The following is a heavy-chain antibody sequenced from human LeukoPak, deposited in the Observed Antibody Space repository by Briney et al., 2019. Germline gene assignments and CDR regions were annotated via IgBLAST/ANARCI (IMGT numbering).Heavy chain of an antibody. J-gene: IGHJ4*02. Sequence: GGSLRLSCAASGFTFSSYSMNWVRQAPGKGLEWVSSISSSSSYIYYADSVKGRFTISRDNAKNSLYLQMNSLRAEDTAVYYCARGIGEGDCTNGVCYNLDYWGQGTLVTVSS. V-gene: IGHV3-21*01. CDR2: ISSSSSYI. CDR3: ARGIGEGDCTNGVCYNLDY. CDR1: GFTFSSYS. D-gene: IGHD2-8*01.